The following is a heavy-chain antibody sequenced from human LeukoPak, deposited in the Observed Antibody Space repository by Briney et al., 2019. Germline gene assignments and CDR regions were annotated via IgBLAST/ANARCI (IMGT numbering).Heavy chain of an antibody. CDR3: ASIPREMPDYYDSSGYTVPY. D-gene: IGHD3-22*01. J-gene: IGHJ4*02. Sequence: SETLSLTCNVSGASINTYYWSWIRQSAGGGLEFIGRVYTSGSPDYNPSLKSRVTISVDTSKNQFSLKLSSVTAADTAVYYCASIPREMPDYYDSSGYTVPYWGQGTLVTVSS. CDR1: GASINTYY. CDR2: VYTSGSP. V-gene: IGHV4-4*07.